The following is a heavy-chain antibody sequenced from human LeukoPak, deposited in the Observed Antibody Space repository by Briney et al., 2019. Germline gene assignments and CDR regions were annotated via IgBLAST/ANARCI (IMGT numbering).Heavy chain of an antibody. J-gene: IGHJ4*02. CDR2: IYYSGST. Sequence: SETLSRTGTGSGGSISSSSYYWGWIRQPPGKGLGWIGSIYYSGSTYYNPSLKSRVTISVDTSKNQFSLKLSSVTAADTAVYYCASGSSPRSGYFDYWGQGTLVTVSS. V-gene: IGHV4-39*07. D-gene: IGHD6-13*01. CDR1: GGSISSSSYY. CDR3: ASGSSPRSGYFDY.